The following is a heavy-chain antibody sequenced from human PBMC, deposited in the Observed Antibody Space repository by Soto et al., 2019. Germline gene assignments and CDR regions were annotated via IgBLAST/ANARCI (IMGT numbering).Heavy chain of an antibody. V-gene: IGHV3-23*01. CDR2: INDSGDT. D-gene: IGHD2-2*01. J-gene: IGHJ4*02. Sequence: GGSLRLSCATSGFTFTDYYMTWIRQAPGKGLEWVSSINDSGDTYYGDSVKGRFTISRDNSKNILYLQMNSLSAEDTAVYYCAKRVAYTSSAAYFDYWAQGTLVTVSS. CDR1: GFTFTDYY. CDR3: AKRVAYTSSAAYFDY.